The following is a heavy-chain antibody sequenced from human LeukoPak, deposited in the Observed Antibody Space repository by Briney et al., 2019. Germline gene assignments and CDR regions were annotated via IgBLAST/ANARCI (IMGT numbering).Heavy chain of an antibody. CDR1: GFTFSSYG. D-gene: IGHD3-22*01. V-gene: IGHV3-23*01. CDR2: ISGSGST. Sequence: GGSLRLSCAASGFTFSSYGMSWVRQAPGKGLEWVSAISGSGSTYYADSVKGRFTISRDNSKNTLYLQMNSLRAEDTAVYYCAKANEKYYYDSSAELDYWGQGTLVTVSS. CDR3: AKANEKYYYDSSAELDY. J-gene: IGHJ4*02.